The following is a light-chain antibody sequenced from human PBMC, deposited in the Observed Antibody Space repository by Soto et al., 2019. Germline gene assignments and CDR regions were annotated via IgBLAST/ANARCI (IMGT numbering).Light chain of an antibody. CDR2: GNS. J-gene: IGLJ2*01. V-gene: IGLV1-40*01. Sequence: QAVVTQPPSVSGAPGQRVTISCTGSSSNIGAGYDVHWYQQLPGTAPKLLIYGNSNRPSGVPDLFSGSKSGTSASLAITGLQAEDEADYYCQSYDSSRSVVFGGGTQLTVL. CDR3: QSYDSSRSVV. CDR1: SSNIGAGYD.